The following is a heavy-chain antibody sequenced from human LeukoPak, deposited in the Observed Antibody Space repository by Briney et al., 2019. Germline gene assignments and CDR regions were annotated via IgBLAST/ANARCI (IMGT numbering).Heavy chain of an antibody. CDR1: GYTFTGYY. D-gene: IGHD2-21*02. Sequence: ASVTVSFKSSGYTFTGYYMHWVRQAPGQGLEWMGWINPSSGGTNDAQEFQGRVTMTRDTSISTAYMELSRLRSDDTAVYYCASKVVSATDYWGQGTLVTVSS. J-gene: IGHJ4*02. V-gene: IGHV1-2*02. CDR2: INPSSGGT. CDR3: ASKVVSATDY.